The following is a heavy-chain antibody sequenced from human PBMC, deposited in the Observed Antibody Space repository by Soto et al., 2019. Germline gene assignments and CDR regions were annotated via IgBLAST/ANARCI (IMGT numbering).Heavy chain of an antibody. V-gene: IGHV3-7*01. Sequence: GGSLRLSCAASGFTFSGYAMSWVRQAPGKGLEWVANIKEDGSQRYYVDSVKGRFTISRDNSKSTLSLQMNSLRAEDTAVYYCARDRDEDGGTSDAFDMWGQGTMVTVSS. J-gene: IGHJ3*02. CDR2: IKEDGSQR. D-gene: IGHD2-15*01. CDR3: ARDRDEDGGTSDAFDM. CDR1: GFTFSGYA.